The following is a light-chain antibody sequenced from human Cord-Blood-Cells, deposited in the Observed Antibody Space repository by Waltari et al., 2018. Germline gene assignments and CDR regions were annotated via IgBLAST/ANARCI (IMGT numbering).Light chain of an antibody. CDR1: QSVSSY. V-gene: IGKV3-11*01. CDR2: DAS. Sequence: EIVLTQSQATLSLSPGERATLSCRASQSVSSYLAWYQQKPGQAPRLLIYDASNRATGIPARFSGSGSGTDFTLTISSREPEDLAVYYCQQRSNWPLTFGGGTKVEIK. CDR3: QQRSNWPLT. J-gene: IGKJ4*01.